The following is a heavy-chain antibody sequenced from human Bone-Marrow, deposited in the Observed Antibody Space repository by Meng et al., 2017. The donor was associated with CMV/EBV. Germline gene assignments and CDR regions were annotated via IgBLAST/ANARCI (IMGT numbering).Heavy chain of an antibody. Sequence: ASVKVSCKASGYTFTGYYMHWVRQAPGQGLEWMGWINPNSGGTNYAQKFQGRVTITADKSTSTAYMELSSLRSEDTAVYYCARDEEIFGVVGPFDPWGQGTLVTVSS. CDR2: INPNSGGT. D-gene: IGHD3-3*01. J-gene: IGHJ5*02. V-gene: IGHV1-2*02. CDR3: ARDEEIFGVVGPFDP. CDR1: GYTFTGYY.